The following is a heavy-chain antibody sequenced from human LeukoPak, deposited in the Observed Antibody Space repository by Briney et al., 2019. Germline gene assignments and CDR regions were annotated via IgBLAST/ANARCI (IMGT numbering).Heavy chain of an antibody. V-gene: IGHV3-23*01. CDR2: ISDGGGST. J-gene: IGHJ4*02. CDR1: GFTFSIYA. Sequence: GGSLRLSCAASGFTFSIYAMSWVRQAPGKGLEWVSGISDGGGSTYYADSVKGRFTISRDNSKNTVHLQMNSLRADDTAVYYCAKVINSDWVPFDSWGQGTLVTVSS. CDR3: AKVINSDWVPFDS. D-gene: IGHD6-19*01.